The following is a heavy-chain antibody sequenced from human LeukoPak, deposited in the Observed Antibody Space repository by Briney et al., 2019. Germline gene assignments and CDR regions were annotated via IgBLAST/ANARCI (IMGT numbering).Heavy chain of an antibody. J-gene: IGHJ6*02. V-gene: IGHV1-69*04. CDR2: IIPILGIA. CDR1: GGTFSSYA. Sequence: GSSVKVSCKASGGTFSSYAISWVRQAPGQGLEWMGRIIPILGIANYAQKFQGRVTITADKSTSTAYMELGSLRSEDTAVYYCARGAEQAFYGMDVWGQGTTVTVSS. D-gene: IGHD1/OR15-1a*01. CDR3: ARGAEQAFYGMDV.